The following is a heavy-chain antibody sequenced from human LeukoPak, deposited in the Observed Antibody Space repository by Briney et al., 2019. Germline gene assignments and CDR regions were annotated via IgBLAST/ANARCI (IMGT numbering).Heavy chain of an antibody. CDR2: MNPNSGNT. Sequence: ASVKVSCKASGYTFTSYDIKWVRQATGQGLEWMGRMNPNSGNTGYAQKFQGRVTMTRNTSISTAYMELSSLTSEDTAVYYCAGRGKGLGYYMDVWGKGTTVTISS. D-gene: IGHD3-16*01. CDR1: GYTFTSYD. V-gene: IGHV1-8*01. J-gene: IGHJ6*03. CDR3: AGRGKGLGYYMDV.